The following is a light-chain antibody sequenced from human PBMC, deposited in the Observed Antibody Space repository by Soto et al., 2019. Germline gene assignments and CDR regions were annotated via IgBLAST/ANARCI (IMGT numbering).Light chain of an antibody. CDR1: QGITNY. CDR2: GAS. CDR3: QKYNSAPYP. V-gene: IGKV1-27*01. Sequence: DIQMTQSPSSLSASVGDRVTITCRASQGITNYLAWFQQKPGEVPKLLISGASTLQSGVPSRFSGSGSGTDFTLTISSLQPEDVAPYYCQKYNSAPYPFGQGTRLEIK. J-gene: IGKJ5*01.